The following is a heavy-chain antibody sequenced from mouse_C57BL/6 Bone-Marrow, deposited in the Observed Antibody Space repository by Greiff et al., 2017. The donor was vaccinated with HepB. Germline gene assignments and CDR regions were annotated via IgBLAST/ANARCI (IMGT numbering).Heavy chain of an antibody. CDR2: INSDGGST. CDR3: ARRYIYYPRRFAY. CDR1: EYEFPSHD. J-gene: IGHJ3*01. D-gene: IGHD1-1*01. V-gene: IGHV5-2*03. Sequence: DVMLVESGGGLVQPGESLKLSCESNEYEFPSHDMSWVRKTPEKRLELVAAINSDGGSTYYPDTIERRFIISRDNTKKTLYLQMSSLRSEDTALYYCARRYIYYPRRFAYWGQGTLVTVSA.